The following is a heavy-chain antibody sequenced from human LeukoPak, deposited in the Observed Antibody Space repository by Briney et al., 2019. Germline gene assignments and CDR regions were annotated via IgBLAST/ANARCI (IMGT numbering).Heavy chain of an antibody. CDR1: GFTFSNYG. D-gene: IGHD3-9*01. CDR3: AKSCLDTYYDTLTGSDY. CDR2: ISYDGSNK. V-gene: IGHV3-30*18. J-gene: IGHJ4*02. Sequence: GGSLRLSCAASGFTFSNYGIHWVRQAPGKGLEWVAIISYDGSNKYYADSVKGRFTISRDNSKNTLYLQMNSLRAEDTAVYYCAKSCLDTYYDTLTGSDYWGQGTLVTVSS.